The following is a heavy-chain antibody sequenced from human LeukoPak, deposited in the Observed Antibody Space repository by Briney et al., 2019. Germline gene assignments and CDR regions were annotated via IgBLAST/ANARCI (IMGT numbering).Heavy chain of an antibody. CDR1: GGSFSNFY. J-gene: IGHJ4*02. D-gene: IGHD5-24*01. V-gene: IGHV4-34*01. Sequence: SETLSLTCAVHGGSFSNFYWTWMRQPPGKGLEWIEENTHSGRTSYNPSLRSRATISVDTSNYQFSLKLSSVTAADTAVYYCARGLGEGYPDHWGQGTLVTVSS. CDR3: ARGLGEGYPDH. CDR2: NTHSGRT.